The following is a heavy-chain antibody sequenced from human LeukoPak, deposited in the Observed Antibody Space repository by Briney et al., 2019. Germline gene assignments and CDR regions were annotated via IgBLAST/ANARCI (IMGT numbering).Heavy chain of an antibody. CDR1: GYTFTSYD. V-gene: IGHV1-8*01. CDR3: AREVGGITIVGVVMRAFDY. CDR2: MNPNSGNT. Sequence: ASVKVSCKASGYTFTSYDINWVRQATGQGLEWMGWMNPNSGNTGYAQKFQGRVTMTRNTSTSTAYMELSSLRSEYTAVYYCAREVGGITIVGVVMRAFDYWGQGTLVTVSS. J-gene: IGHJ4*02. D-gene: IGHD3-3*01.